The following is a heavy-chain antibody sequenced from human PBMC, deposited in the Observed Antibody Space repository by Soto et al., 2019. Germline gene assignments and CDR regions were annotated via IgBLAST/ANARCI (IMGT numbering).Heavy chain of an antibody. CDR3: ARLSFSYGVDV. V-gene: IGHV4-4*02. J-gene: IGHJ6*02. Sequence: SETLSLTCAVSGGSISSANWWTWVRQPPGKGLEWIGEIYHGGSTSYNPSLKSRVTLSLDKFKNHFSLNLTSVTAADTAVYYCARLSFSYGVDVWGQGTTVTV. CDR1: GGSISSANW. CDR2: IYHGGST.